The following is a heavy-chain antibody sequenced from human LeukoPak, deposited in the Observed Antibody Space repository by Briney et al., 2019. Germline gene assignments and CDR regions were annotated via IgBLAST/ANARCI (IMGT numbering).Heavy chain of an antibody. V-gene: IGHV3-20*04. Sequence: GGSLRLSCAASGFTFDDYGMSWVRHAPGKGLEWVSGINWNGGSTGYADSVKGRFTISRDNAKNSLYLQMNSLRAEDTALYYCARVTHDSIAVAGTFDYWGQGTLVTVSS. CDR3: ARVTHDSIAVAGTFDY. D-gene: IGHD6-19*01. CDR2: INWNGGST. J-gene: IGHJ4*02. CDR1: GFTFDDYG.